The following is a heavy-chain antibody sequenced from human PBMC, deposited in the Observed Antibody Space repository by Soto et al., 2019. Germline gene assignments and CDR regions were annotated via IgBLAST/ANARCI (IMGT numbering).Heavy chain of an antibody. CDR3: FRGGFPDYGKEGRY. Sequence: QVQLMQSGAEVKKPGASVKVSCKASGYTFTSYNVHWVRQAPGQGLEWMGIIYASGGSTTYAQNFQDRLAVTRHTSTSTVYMELSSLRSDDTAVYYCFRGGFPDYGKEGRYWGQGTLVTVSS. CDR1: GYTFTSYN. V-gene: IGHV1-46*01. CDR2: IYASGGST. D-gene: IGHD4-17*01. J-gene: IGHJ4*02.